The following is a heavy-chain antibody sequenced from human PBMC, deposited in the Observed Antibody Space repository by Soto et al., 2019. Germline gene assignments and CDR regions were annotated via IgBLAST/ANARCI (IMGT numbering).Heavy chain of an antibody. CDR1: GVFLIRSEYP. J-gene: IGHJ3*02. V-gene: IGHV4-30-2*01. CDR2: IYHSGST. Sequence: SEKLSLTCAVSGVFLIRSEYPWSCLRQPPGKGLEWIGYIYHSGSTYYNPSLKSRVTISVDRSKNQFSLKLSSVTAADTAVYYCARGGYDLLTPTEKMNAFDTWGQGTMVT. CDR3: ARGGYDLLTPTEKMNAFDT. D-gene: IGHD3-9*01.